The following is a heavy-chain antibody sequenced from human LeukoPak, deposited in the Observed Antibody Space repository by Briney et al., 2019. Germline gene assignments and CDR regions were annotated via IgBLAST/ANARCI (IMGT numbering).Heavy chain of an antibody. CDR1: GVTFGNYA. Sequence: GGSLRLSCAASGVTFGNYAMSWVRQAPGKGLEWVSSITGSAGSTYYADSVKGRFTISRDNSKNTLYLQMNSLRAEDTAVYYCAKDFRSYYYDTSGYFWDYWGQGTLVTVSS. CDR2: ITGSAGST. J-gene: IGHJ4*02. V-gene: IGHV3-23*01. D-gene: IGHD3-22*01. CDR3: AKDFRSYYYDTSGYFWDY.